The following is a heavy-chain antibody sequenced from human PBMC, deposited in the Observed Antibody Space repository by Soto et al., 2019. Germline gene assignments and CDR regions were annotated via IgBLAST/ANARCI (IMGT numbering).Heavy chain of an antibody. CDR2: ISSGRPDI. J-gene: IGHJ4*02. D-gene: IGHD6-19*01. CDR1: GFSFDTYN. V-gene: IGHV3-21*01. Sequence: PGGSLRLSCAASGFSFDTYNMNWVRQAPGKGLEWVSSISSGRPDIFYADSVRGRFTISRDDAKKSLFLQMNSLRADDTAVYYCARDHLGIAAGDFALWGQGTLVTVSS. CDR3: ARDHLGIAAGDFAL.